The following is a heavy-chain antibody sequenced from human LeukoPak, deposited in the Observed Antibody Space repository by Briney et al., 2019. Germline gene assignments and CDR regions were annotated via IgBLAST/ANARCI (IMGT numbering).Heavy chain of an antibody. V-gene: IGHV4-39*01. CDR2: IYYSGGT. Sequence: SGTLSLTCTVSGGSINSSSYYWGWIREPTGKGLEWIGSIYYSGGTYYNPSLKSRVTISVDTSKNQFSLKLSSVTAADTAVYYCARGQFLDGDFTEFDYWGQGTLVTVSS. D-gene: IGHD4-17*01. CDR3: ARGQFLDGDFTEFDY. CDR1: GGSINSSSYY. J-gene: IGHJ4*02.